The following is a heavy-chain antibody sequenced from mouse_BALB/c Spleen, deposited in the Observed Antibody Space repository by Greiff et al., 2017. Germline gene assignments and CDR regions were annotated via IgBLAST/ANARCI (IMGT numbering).Heavy chain of an antibody. Sequence: VQLQESGPGLVAPSQSLSITCTVSGFSLTGYGVNWVRQPPGKGLEWLGMIWGDGSTDYNSALKSRLSISKDNSKSQVFLKMNSLQTDDTARYYCARDPSYYGNYRYFDVWGAGTTVTVSS. CDR3: ARDPSYYGNYRYFDV. J-gene: IGHJ1*01. CDR2: IWGDGST. D-gene: IGHD2-1*01. CDR1: GFSLTGYG. V-gene: IGHV2-6-7*01.